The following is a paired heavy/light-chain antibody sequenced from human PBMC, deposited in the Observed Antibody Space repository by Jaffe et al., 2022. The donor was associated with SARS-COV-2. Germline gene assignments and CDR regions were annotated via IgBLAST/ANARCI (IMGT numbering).Heavy chain of an antibody. CDR2: INPNSGDT. J-gene: IGHJ5*02. D-gene: IGHD6-13*01. CDR1: GYTFTNYE. V-gene: IGHV1-8*01. CDR3: ARSKGDYSSIWYAIPES. Sequence: QVQLVQSGAEVKKPGASVKVSCKASGYTFTNYEINWVRQATGQGLEWMGWINPNSGDTGLAQNFQGRVTMTRDTSISTAYMELSSLRSEDTAVYYCARSKGDYSSIWYAIPESWGQGTLVTVSS.
Light chain of an antibody. CDR2: WAS. Sequence: DIVMTQSPDSLAVSLGERATINCKSSQSILYRSDNKNYLAWYQQKPGQPPKLLIYWASTRESGVPDRFSGSGSGTDFTLTISSLQAEDVAVYFCQQYYATPRGFGQGTRLEIK. CDR3: QQYYATPRG. V-gene: IGKV4-1*01. CDR1: QSILYRSDNKNY. J-gene: IGKJ5*01.